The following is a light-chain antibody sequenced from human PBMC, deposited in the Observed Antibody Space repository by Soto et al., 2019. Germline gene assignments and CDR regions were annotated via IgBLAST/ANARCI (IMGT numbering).Light chain of an antibody. CDR1: SRDVGGYNY. Sequence: QSVLTQPASVSGSPGQSITISCTGTSRDVGGYNYVSWYQQHPGKAPKLIIYDVSNRPSGVSNRFSGSKSGNTASLTISGLQAEDEAAYYCCSYTSSSTPGVFGGGTKLTVL. CDR3: CSYTSSSTPGV. V-gene: IGLV2-14*01. J-gene: IGLJ3*02. CDR2: DVS.